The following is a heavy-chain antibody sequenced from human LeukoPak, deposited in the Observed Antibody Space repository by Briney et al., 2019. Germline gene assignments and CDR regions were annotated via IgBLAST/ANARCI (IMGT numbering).Heavy chain of an antibody. Sequence: ASVKVSCKASGYTFTSYAMHWVRQAPGQRLEWMGWINAGNGITKYSQKFQGRVTITRDTSASTAYMELSSLRSEDTAVYYCARGSIGGWAFDYWGQGTLVTVSS. CDR1: GYTFTSYA. J-gene: IGHJ4*02. V-gene: IGHV1-3*01. CDR2: INAGNGIT. CDR3: ARGSIGGWAFDY. D-gene: IGHD6-19*01.